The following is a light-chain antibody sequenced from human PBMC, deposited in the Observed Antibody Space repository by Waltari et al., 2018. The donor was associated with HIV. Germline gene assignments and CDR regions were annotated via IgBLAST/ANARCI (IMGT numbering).Light chain of an antibody. V-gene: IGLV1-40*01. CDR2: ANT. Sequence: QSVLTQPPSVSGAPGQRVTIPSPGSSSTTGHRFDHPWYQQFPRTPPKLVIFANTNRPAGIPDRFSGSKSGTSASLVITGVQAEDEADYYCQSYDSSLNAWVFGGGTKLTVL. CDR1: SSTTGHRFD. J-gene: IGLJ3*02. CDR3: QSYDSSLNAWV.